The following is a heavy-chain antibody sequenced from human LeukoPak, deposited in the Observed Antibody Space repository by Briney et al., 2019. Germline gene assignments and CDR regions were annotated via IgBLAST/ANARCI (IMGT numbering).Heavy chain of an antibody. D-gene: IGHD6-13*01. CDR2: ISSSGSTI. CDR3: ARDSAGTFTYYFDY. Sequence: RPGGSLRLSCAASGFTFSSYEMNWVRQAPGKGLEWVSYISSSGSTIYYADSVKGRFTISRDNAKNSLYLQMNSLRAEDTAVYYCARDSAGTFTYYFDYWGQGTLVTVSS. CDR1: GFTFSSYE. V-gene: IGHV3-48*03. J-gene: IGHJ4*02.